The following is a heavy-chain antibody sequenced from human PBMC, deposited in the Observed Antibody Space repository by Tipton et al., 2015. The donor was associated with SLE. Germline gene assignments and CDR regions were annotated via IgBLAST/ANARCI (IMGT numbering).Heavy chain of an antibody. CDR1: GGSFSGYY. Sequence: TLSLTCAVYGGSFSGYYWSWIRQPPRKGLEWIGEINHSGSTNYNPSLKSRVTISVDTSKNQFSLKLSSVTAADTAVYYCAHGSSWYPSSFDYWGQGTLVTVSS. CDR2: INHSGST. CDR3: AHGSSWYPSSFDY. D-gene: IGHD6-13*01. V-gene: IGHV4-34*01. J-gene: IGHJ4*02.